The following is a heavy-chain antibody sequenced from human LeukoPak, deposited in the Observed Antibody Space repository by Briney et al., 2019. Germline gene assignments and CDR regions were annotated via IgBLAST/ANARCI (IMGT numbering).Heavy chain of an antibody. CDR3: ASRFLDNG. CDR2: INPNSGGT. D-gene: IGHD3-3*01. V-gene: IGHV1-2*02. Sequence: APGKVPCKASGYTFTGYYMHWGGQAPGQGLEWMGWINPNSGGTNYAQKFQGRVTMTRDTSISTAYMELSRLRSDDTAVYYCASRFLDNGWGQGTLVTVSS. CDR1: GYTFTGYY. J-gene: IGHJ4*02.